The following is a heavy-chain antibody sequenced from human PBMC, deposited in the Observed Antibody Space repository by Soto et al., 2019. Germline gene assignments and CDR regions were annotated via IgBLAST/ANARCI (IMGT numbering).Heavy chain of an antibody. CDR3: ARDYGIVVVVAATGYFDY. V-gene: IGHV3-11*01. CDR1: GFTFSDYY. D-gene: IGHD2-15*01. J-gene: IGHJ4*02. Sequence: PGGSLRLSCAASGFTFSDYYMSWIRQAPGKGQEWVSYISSSGSTIYFADSVKGRFTISRDNAKNSLYLQMNSLRAEDTALYYCARDYGIVVVVAATGYFDYWGQGTLVTVSS. CDR2: ISSSGSTI.